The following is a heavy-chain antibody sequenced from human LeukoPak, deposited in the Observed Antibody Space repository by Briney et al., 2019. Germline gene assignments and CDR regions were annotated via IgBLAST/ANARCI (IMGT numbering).Heavy chain of an antibody. V-gene: IGHV4-34*01. D-gene: IGHD3-10*01. CDR1: GGSFSGYY. CDR3: ARPATYYYGSGTSFDY. J-gene: IGHJ4*02. CDR2: TNHSGST. Sequence: PSETLSLTCAVYGGSFSGYYWSWLRQPPGKGLEWFGETNHSGSTNYNPSLKSRVTISVDTSKNRFSLKLSSVTAADTAVYYCARPATYYYGSGTSFDYWGQGTLVTVSS.